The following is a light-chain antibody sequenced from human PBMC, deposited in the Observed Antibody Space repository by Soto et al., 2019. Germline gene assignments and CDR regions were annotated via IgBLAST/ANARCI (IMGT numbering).Light chain of an antibody. Sequence: DIQMTQSPSTLSGSVGDRVTITCRASQTISSWLAWYQQKPGKAPKLLIYKASTLKSGVPSRFSGSGSGTEFTLTISSLQPDDFANYYCQNYNSYSEAFGQGTKVDIK. CDR2: KAS. V-gene: IGKV1-5*03. CDR3: QNYNSYSEA. J-gene: IGKJ1*01. CDR1: QTISSW.